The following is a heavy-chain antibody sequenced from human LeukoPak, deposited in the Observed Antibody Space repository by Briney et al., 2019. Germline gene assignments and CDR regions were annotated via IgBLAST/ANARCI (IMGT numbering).Heavy chain of an antibody. J-gene: IGHJ4*02. CDR3: ARTMVRGATTDY. D-gene: IGHD3-10*01. V-gene: IGHV4-59*01. CDR2: IYYSGST. Sequence: SETLSLTCTVSGGSISSYYWSWIRQPPGKGLEWIGYIYYSGSTNYNPSLKSRVTILVDTSKNQFSLKLSSVTAADTAVYYCARTMVRGATTDYWGQGTPVTVSS. CDR1: GGSISSYY.